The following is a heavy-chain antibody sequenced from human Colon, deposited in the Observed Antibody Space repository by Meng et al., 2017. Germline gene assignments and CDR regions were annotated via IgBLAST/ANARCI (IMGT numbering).Heavy chain of an antibody. CDR2: INEDGIVT. CDR3: ARINYAEDS. CDR1: GFTFSSYW. J-gene: IGHJ4*02. D-gene: IGHD4-17*01. Sequence: EAQVVGSGGGLVQPGGSLRLSCAASGFTFSSYWMHWVRQVPGKGLVWVSRINEDGIVTNYADSVKGRFTVSRDNAKNTLYLQMNSLRVEDTAVYYCARINYAEDSWGQGTLVTVSS. V-gene: IGHV3-74*01.